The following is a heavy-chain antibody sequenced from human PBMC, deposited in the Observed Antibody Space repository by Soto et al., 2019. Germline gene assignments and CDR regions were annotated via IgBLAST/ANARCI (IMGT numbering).Heavy chain of an antibody. CDR1: GGSISSYY. V-gene: IGHV4-59*01. D-gene: IGHD1-1*01. CDR2: IYYSGST. CDR3: ARVTTGTTAFGGYYYYYYYMDV. Sequence: SETLSLTCTVSGGSISSYYWSWIRQPPGKGLEWIGYIYYSGSTNYNPSLKSRVTISVDTSKNQFSLKLSSVTAADTAVYYCARVTTGTTAFGGYYYYYYYMDVWGKGTTVTVSS. J-gene: IGHJ6*03.